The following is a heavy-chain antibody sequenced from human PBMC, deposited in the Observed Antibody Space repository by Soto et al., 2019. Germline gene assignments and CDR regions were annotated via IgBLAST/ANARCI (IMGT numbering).Heavy chain of an antibody. J-gene: IGHJ2*01. V-gene: IGHV3-23*01. Sequence: HPGGSLRLSCAASGFTFSSYAMSWVRQAPGKGLEWVSAISGSGGSTYYADSVKGRFTISRDNSKNTLYLQMNSLRAEDTAVYYCAKDLSYSNAQPGKQHVNDEDWYFDLWGRGTLVTVSS. D-gene: IGHD4-4*01. CDR1: GFTFSSYA. CDR2: ISGSGGST. CDR3: AKDLSYSNAQPGKQHVNDEDWYFDL.